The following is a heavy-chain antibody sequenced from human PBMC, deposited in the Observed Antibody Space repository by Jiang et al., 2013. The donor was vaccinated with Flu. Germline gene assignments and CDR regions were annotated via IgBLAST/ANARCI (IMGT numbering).Heavy chain of an antibody. V-gene: IGHV1-3*01. CDR3: ARGFYDSSGYYMGDAFDI. CDR2: INAGNGNT. D-gene: IGHD3-22*01. CDR1: GYTFTSYA. J-gene: IGHJ3*02. Sequence: SGAEVKKPGASVKVSCKASGYTFTSYAMHWVRQAPGQRLEWMGWINAGNGNTKYSQKFQGRVTITRDTSASTAYMELSSLRSEDTAVYYCARGFYDSSGYYMGDAFDIWGQGTMVTVSS.